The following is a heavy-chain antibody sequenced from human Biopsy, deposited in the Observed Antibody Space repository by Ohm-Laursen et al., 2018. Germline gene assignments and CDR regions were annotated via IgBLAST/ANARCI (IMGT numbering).Heavy chain of an antibody. CDR1: GASISSYY. CDR3: ARDRIAYCTATSCDNFGLDV. V-gene: IGHV4-59*01. D-gene: IGHD2-8*02. J-gene: IGHJ6*02. Sequence: SETLSLTCSVSGASISSYYWSWFRQPPGKRPEWIGFVYYDGGSTNYNPSLKSRVTISVDTSKNQMSLKLTSVTAADTAVYYCARDRIAYCTATSCDNFGLDVWGQGTTVTVSS. CDR2: VYYDGGST.